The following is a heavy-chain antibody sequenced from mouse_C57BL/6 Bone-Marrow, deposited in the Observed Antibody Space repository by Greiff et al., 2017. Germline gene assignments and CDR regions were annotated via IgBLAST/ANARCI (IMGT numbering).Heavy chain of an antibody. D-gene: IGHD1-1*01. V-gene: IGHV5-12*01. CDR3: ARRGVANYYAMDY. CDR2: ISNGGGST. J-gene: IGHJ4*01. CDR1: GFTFSDYY. Sequence: EVHLVESGGGLVQPGGSLKLSCAASGFTFSDYYMYWVRQTPEKRLEWVAYISNGGGSTYYPDTVKGRFTISRDNAKNTLYLQMSRLKSEDTAMYYCARRGVANYYAMDYWGQGTSVTVSS.